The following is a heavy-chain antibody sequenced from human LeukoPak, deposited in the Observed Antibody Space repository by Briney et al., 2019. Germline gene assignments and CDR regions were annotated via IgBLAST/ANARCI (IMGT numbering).Heavy chain of an antibody. J-gene: IGHJ6*03. CDR1: GGSISSYY. V-gene: IGHV4-59*08. Sequence: PSETLSLTCTVSGGSISSYYWSWIRQPPGKGLEWSGYIYYSGSTNYNPSLKSRVTISVDTSKNQFSLKLSSVTAADTAVYYCARHRSYYDFWSGYSYYYYYYMDVWGKGTTVTVSS. CDR2: IYYSGST. CDR3: ARHRSYYDFWSGYSYYYYYYMDV. D-gene: IGHD3-3*01.